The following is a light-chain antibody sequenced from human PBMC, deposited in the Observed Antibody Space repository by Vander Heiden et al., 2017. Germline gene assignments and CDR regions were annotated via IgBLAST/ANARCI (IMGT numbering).Light chain of an antibody. V-gene: IGKV3-15*01. CDR2: DTS. CDR3: QQYNYWPPS. Sequence: VMTQSPDTLSVSPGETATLSCRASQSISRDLAWYQQKPGQPPKLLIYDTSDRAAGLPARFSGSGSGTEFTLTISSLQSEDFAVYSCQQYNYWPPSFGGWTKVEIK. J-gene: IGKJ4*01. CDR1: QSISRD.